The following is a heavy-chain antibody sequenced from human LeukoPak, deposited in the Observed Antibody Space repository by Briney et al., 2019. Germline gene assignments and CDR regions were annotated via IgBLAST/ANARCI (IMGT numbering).Heavy chain of an antibody. D-gene: IGHD6-6*01. CDR2: IYYSGSP. CDR3: ARGIEYSSSSEGAFDI. J-gene: IGHJ3*02. V-gene: IGHV4-59*08. Sequence: SETLSLTCSVSGGSISDYYWSWIRQPPGKGLEWIGCIYYSGSPNYNPSLKSRVTISVDTSKNQFSLKLSSVTAADTAVYYCARGIEYSSSSEGAFDIWGQGTMVTVSS. CDR1: GGSISDYY.